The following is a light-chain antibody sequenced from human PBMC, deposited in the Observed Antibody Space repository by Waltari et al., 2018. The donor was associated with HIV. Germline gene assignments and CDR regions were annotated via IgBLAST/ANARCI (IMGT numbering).Light chain of an antibody. CDR2: GNS. J-gene: IGLJ2*01. CDR1: RSNIGAGYD. Sequence: QSVLTQPPSVSGAPGQRVTISCTGSRSNIGAGYDVNWYQQLPGTAPKLLTYGNSNRPSGVPDRFSGSKSGTSASLAITGLQAEDEADYYCQSYDSSLSGVVFGGGTKLTVL. V-gene: IGLV1-40*01. CDR3: QSYDSSLSGVV.